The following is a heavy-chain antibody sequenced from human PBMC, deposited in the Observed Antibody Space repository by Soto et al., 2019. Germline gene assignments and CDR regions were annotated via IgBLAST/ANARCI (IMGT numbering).Heavy chain of an antibody. D-gene: IGHD3-10*01. Sequence: PGGSLRLSCAASGFTFSSYSMNWVRQAPGKGLEWVSYISSSSSTIYYADSVKGRFTISRDNAKNSLYLQMNSLRDEDTAVYYCARDPILRSRGGMDVWDQGTTVTVSS. CDR3: ARDPILRSRGGMDV. CDR2: ISSSSSTI. CDR1: GFTFSSYS. V-gene: IGHV3-48*02. J-gene: IGHJ6*02.